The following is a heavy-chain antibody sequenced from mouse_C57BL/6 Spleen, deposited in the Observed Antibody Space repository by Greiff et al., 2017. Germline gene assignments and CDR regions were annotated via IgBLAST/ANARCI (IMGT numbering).Heavy chain of an antibody. Sequence: EVQLQQSGPGLVKPSQSLSLTCSVTGYSITSGYYWNWIRQFPGNKLEWMGYISYDGSNNYNPSLKNRISITRDTSKNQFFLKLNSVTTEDTATYYCAREDSNWVWGYWGQGTTLTVSS. CDR2: ISYDGSN. CDR1: GYSITSGYY. V-gene: IGHV3-6*01. D-gene: IGHD2-5*01. J-gene: IGHJ2*01. CDR3: AREDSNWVWGY.